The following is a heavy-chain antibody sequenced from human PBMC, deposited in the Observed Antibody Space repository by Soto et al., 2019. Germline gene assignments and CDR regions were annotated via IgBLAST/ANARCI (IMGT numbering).Heavy chain of an antibody. J-gene: IGHJ6*02. Sequence: SETLSLTCTVSGGSISSYYWSWIRQPPGKGLEWIGYIYYSGSTNYNPSLKSRVTISVDTSKNQFSLKLSSVTAADTAVYYCARDQQAGEAPYYYYGMDVWGQGTTVTVSS. CDR2: IYYSGST. D-gene: IGHD6-19*01. CDR3: ARDQQAGEAPYYYYGMDV. CDR1: GGSISSYY. V-gene: IGHV4-59*01.